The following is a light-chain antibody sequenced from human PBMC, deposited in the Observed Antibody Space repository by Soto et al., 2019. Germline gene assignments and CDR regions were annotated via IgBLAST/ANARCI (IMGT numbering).Light chain of an antibody. CDR2: DAS. V-gene: IGKV1-13*02. CDR3: QQFNSHPLT. Sequence: AIQLTQSPSSLSASVGDRVTITCRASQGISSAVAWYQQKPGKAPEVLIYDASSLESGVPSRFSGSGSGTDFTLTISSLQPEDFATYYCQQFNSHPLTFGGGTKVEIK. J-gene: IGKJ4*01. CDR1: QGISSA.